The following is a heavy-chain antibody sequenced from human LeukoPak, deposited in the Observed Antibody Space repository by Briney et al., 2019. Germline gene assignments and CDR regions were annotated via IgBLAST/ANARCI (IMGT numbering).Heavy chain of an antibody. J-gene: IGHJ4*02. CDR3: ARVGGYCSSISICYGLV. Sequence: GGSLRLSCAASGFTFSIYIMNWVRQAPGKGLEWVSCISSGSTNIYYADSVRGRFTISRDNAKNSLYLQMNSLRAEDTAVYYCARVGGYCSSISICYGLVWGEGTLVTVSS. CDR1: GFTFSIYI. CDR2: ISSGSTNI. V-gene: IGHV3-21*01. D-gene: IGHD2-2*01.